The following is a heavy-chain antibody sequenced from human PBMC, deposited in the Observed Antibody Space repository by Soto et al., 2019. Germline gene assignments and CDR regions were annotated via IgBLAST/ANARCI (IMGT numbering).Heavy chain of an antibody. V-gene: IGHV4-34*01. D-gene: IGHD6-13*01. CDR3: ARGSGYDLVRVAAAGFFDY. CDR2: INHSGST. CDR1: GGSFSGYY. J-gene: IGHJ4*02. Sequence: NPSETLSLTCAVYGGSFSGYYWSWIRQPPGKGLEWIGEINHSGSTNYNPSLKSRVTISVDTSKNQFSLKLSSVTAADTAVYYCARGSGYDLVRVAAAGFFDYWGQGTLVTVSS.